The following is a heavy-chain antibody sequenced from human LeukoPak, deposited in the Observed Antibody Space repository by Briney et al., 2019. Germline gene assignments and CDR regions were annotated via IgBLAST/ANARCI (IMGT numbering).Heavy chain of an antibody. CDR1: GFTLRSYW. J-gene: IGHJ6*02. CDR2: INNAGSST. Sequence: GGSLRLSCVASGFTLRSYWMHWVRQVPGKGLVWVSRINNAGSSTNYADSVKGRFTISRDTAKNTLYLQMSSLRAEDTAVYFCARAYGMDVWGQGTTVTVSS. CDR3: ARAYGMDV. V-gene: IGHV3-74*01.